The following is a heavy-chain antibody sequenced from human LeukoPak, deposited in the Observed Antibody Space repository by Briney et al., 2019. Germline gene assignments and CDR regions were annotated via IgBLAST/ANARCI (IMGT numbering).Heavy chain of an antibody. CDR2: ISAYNGNT. V-gene: IGHV1-18*01. D-gene: IGHD6-13*01. J-gene: IGHJ4*02. CDR1: GYTFTTYD. CDR3: ARDSSSWYSDY. Sequence: ASVKVSCKASGYTFTTYDIGWVRQAPGQGLEWMGRISAYNGNTNYAQKFQGRVTMTTDTSTSTAYMELRSLRSDDTAVYYCARDSSSWYSDYWGQGTLVTVSS.